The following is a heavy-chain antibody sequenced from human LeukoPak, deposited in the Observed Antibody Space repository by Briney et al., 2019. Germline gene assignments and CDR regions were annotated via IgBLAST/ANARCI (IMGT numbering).Heavy chain of an antibody. CDR3: AKDYDFWSGYQPLYFDY. J-gene: IGHJ4*02. V-gene: IGHV3-30*18. D-gene: IGHD3-3*01. CDR2: ISYDGSNK. Sequence: GGSLRLSCAASGFTFSSYGMHWVRQAPGKGLEWVAVISYDGSNKYYADSVKGRFTISRDNSKNTLYLQMNILRAEDTAVYYCAKDYDFWSGYQPLYFDYWGQGTLVTVSS. CDR1: GFTFSSYG.